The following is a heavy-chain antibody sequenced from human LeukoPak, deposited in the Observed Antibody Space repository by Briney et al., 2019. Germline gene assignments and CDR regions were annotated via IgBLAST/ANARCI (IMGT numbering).Heavy chain of an antibody. D-gene: IGHD1-1*01. V-gene: IGHV3-33*01. J-gene: IGHJ4*02. CDR1: GFTFSSYG. Sequence: GGSLSLSCAASGFTFSSYGMHWVRQAPGKGREWVAVMWYDGSNKYYADSVKGRFTISRDNSKNTLYLQMNSLRAEDTAVYYCARKSTEYFDYWGQGTLVTVSS. CDR3: ARKSTEYFDY. CDR2: MWYDGSNK.